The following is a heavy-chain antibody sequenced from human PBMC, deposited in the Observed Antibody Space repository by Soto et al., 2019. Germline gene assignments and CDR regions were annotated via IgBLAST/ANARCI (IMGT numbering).Heavy chain of an antibody. D-gene: IGHD6-19*01. J-gene: IGHJ4*02. CDR1: GGSISSGGYY. CDR2: IYYSGIT. Sequence: PSETLSLTCTVSGGSISSGGYYWSWIRQHPGKGLEWIGYIYYSGITYYNPSLRSRVTIPVDTSKNQFSLKLNSVTAADTAVYYCARGSSSGWRRIDYWGQGTLVTVSS. CDR3: ARGSSSGWRRIDY. V-gene: IGHV4-31*03.